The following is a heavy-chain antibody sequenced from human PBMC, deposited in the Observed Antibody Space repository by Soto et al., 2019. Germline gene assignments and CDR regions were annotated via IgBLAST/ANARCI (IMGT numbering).Heavy chain of an antibody. D-gene: IGHD1-26*01. CDR2: ISSSSSYI. CDR3: ARDPSFFQWELPGVYYYYYGMDV. Sequence: GSLRLSCAASGFTFSSYSMNWVRQAPGKGLEWVSSISSSSSYIYYADSVKGRFTISRDNAKNSLYLQMNSLRAEDTAVYYCARDPSFFQWELPGVYYYYYGMDVWGQGTTVTVSS. CDR1: GFTFSSYS. J-gene: IGHJ6*02. V-gene: IGHV3-21*01.